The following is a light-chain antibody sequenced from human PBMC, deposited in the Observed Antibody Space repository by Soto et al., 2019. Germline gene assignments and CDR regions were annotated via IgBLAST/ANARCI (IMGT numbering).Light chain of an antibody. V-gene: IGLV2-14*01. CDR2: EVS. CDR1: SSYVGGYNY. Sequence: QSLLAQPASVSGSPGQSIAISCTGTSSYVGGYNYVSWYQQHSATAPTLLISEVSIRPSVVSDRFSGSKSSTTSSLTIFGLQTEDDADYYCSSFTSAYTLVFGSGTKV. J-gene: IGLJ1*01. CDR3: SSFTSAYTLV.